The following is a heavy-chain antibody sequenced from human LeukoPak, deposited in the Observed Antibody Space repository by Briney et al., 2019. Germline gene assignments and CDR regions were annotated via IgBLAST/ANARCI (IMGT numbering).Heavy chain of an antibody. V-gene: IGHV4-34*01. CDR1: GGSFSDYY. CDR3: AKDLRYSSSWQCPDY. D-gene: IGHD6-13*01. Sequence: SETLSLTCAVYGGSFSDYYWSWIRQPPGKGLEWIGEINHSGSTNYNPSLKSRVTISVDTSKNQFSLKLSSVTAADTAVYYCAKDLRYSSSWQCPDYWGQGTLVTVSS. CDR2: INHSGST. J-gene: IGHJ4*02.